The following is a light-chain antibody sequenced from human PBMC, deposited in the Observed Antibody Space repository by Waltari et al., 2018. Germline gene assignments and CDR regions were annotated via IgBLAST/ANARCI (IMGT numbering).Light chain of an antibody. V-gene: IGLV2-14*01. Sequence: QSALTRPASVSGTPGQSITISCTGTSSDVGHYNYVSWYQQHSGKAPKLIIYEVSHRPSGVSERFSASKSGNTASLTISGLQTEDEADYYCSSFTTSHTLLFGGGTKLTV. J-gene: IGLJ2*01. CDR2: EVS. CDR3: SSFTTSHTLL. CDR1: SSDVGHYNY.